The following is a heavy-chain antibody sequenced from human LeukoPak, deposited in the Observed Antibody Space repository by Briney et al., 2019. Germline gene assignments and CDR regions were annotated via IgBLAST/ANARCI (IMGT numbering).Heavy chain of an antibody. CDR3: ALGNDYYDSSGYYSSDAFEI. D-gene: IGHD3-22*01. Sequence: ASVKVSCKASGYTFTGYYMHWVRQAPGQGLEWMGWINPNSGGTNYAQKFQGRVTMTRDTSISTAYMELSRLRSDDTAVYYCALGNDYYDSSGYYSSDAFEIWGQGTMVTVSS. J-gene: IGHJ3*02. V-gene: IGHV1-2*02. CDR2: INPNSGGT. CDR1: GYTFTGYY.